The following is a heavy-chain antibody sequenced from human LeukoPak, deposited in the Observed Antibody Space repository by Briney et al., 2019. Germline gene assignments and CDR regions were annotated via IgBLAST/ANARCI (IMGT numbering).Heavy chain of an antibody. CDR3: ARQGGLIKAYYFDY. J-gene: IGHJ4*02. Sequence: GASVKVSCKASGYTFTNYDINWVRLATGQGLEWMGWISAYNGNTNYAQKLQGRVTMTTDTSTSTAYMELRSLRSDDTAVCYCARQGGLIKAYYFDYWGQGTLVTVSS. CDR2: ISAYNGNT. V-gene: IGHV1-18*01. D-gene: IGHD3-16*01. CDR1: GYTFTNYD.